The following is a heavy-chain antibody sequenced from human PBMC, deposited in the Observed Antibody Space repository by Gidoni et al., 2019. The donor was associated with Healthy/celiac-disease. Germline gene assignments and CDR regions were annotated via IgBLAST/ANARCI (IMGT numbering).Heavy chain of an antibody. CDR3: AKGENGDPRLFAFDI. CDR1: GFTFSSYG. Sequence: QVQLVESGGGVVQPGRSLRLSCAASGFTFSSYGRHWVRQAPGKGLEWVAVISYDGSNKYYADSVKGRFTISRDNSKNTLYLQMNSLRAEDTAVYYCAKGENGDPRLFAFDIWGQGTMVTVSS. D-gene: IGHD4-17*01. V-gene: IGHV3-30*18. CDR2: ISYDGSNK. J-gene: IGHJ3*02.